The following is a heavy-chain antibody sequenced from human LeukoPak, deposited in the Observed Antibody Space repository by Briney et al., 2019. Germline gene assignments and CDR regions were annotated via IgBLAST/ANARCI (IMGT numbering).Heavy chain of an antibody. Sequence: GGSLRLSCAASGFTFSSYAMSWVRQVPGKGLEWVSDVSGTGDTTYYADSVKGRFTISRDNSKNTLYLQMNSLRAEDTAVYYCARDSTDRTTVALGPFDYWGQGTLVTVSS. CDR1: GFTFSSYA. J-gene: IGHJ4*02. CDR3: ARDSTDRTTVALGPFDY. CDR2: VSGTGDTT. D-gene: IGHD4-23*01. V-gene: IGHV3-23*01.